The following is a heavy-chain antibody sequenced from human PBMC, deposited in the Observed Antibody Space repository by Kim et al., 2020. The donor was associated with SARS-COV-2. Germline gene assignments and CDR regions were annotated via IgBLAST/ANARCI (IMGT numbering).Heavy chain of an antibody. D-gene: IGHD2-2*01. Sequence: GGSLRLSCAASGFTFSIYGMHWVRQAPGKGLEWGAVIWYDGSNKYYADSVKGRFTISRDNSKNTLYLQMNSLRAEDTAVYYCARDRYCSSTSCFIARYMDVWGKGTTVTVSS. J-gene: IGHJ6*03. CDR1: GFTFSIYG. CDR3: ARDRYCSSTSCFIARYMDV. CDR2: IWYDGSNK. V-gene: IGHV3-33*01.